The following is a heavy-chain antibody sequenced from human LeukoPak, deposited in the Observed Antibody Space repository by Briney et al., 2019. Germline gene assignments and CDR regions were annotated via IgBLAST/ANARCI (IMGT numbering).Heavy chain of an antibody. V-gene: IGHV3-48*02. J-gene: IGHJ6*02. CDR2: VSSSTSTI. CDR3: ARNDGSGRYGMDV. CDR1: GFTFNTYA. Sequence: PGGSLRLSCAASGFTFNTYAMNWVRQAPGKGLEWVSYVSSSTSTIYYANSVKGRFTISRDNAKNSLYLQMNSLRDEDTAVYYCARNDGSGRYGMDVWGQGTTVTVSS. D-gene: IGHD3-10*01.